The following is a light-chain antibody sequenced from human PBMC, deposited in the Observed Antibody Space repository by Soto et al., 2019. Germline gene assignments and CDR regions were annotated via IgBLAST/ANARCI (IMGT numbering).Light chain of an antibody. Sequence: EIVLTQSPATLSLSPGERATLSCRASQSVSSYLAWYQQKLGQAPRLLIYDASHRATGVPARFSGSGSGTDCTLTISSLEPEDFAVYYCHQRRSWALTCGGGTRVEIK. V-gene: IGKV3-11*01. CDR1: QSVSSY. J-gene: IGKJ4*01. CDR2: DAS. CDR3: HQRRSWALT.